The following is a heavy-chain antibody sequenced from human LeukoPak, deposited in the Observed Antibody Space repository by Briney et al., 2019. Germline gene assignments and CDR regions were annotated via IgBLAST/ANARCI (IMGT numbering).Heavy chain of an antibody. CDR1: GFTFSSYW. D-gene: IGHD2/OR15-2a*01. CDR3: ARGLYADDAFDI. Sequence: GGSLRLSCAASGFTFSSYWMHWVRQTPGKGLEWVANIKQDGREKYYVDSVKGRFTVSRDNAKNSLYLQMDSLRAEDTAVYYCARGLYADDAFDIWGQGTMVTVSS. V-gene: IGHV3-7*01. CDR2: IKQDGREK. J-gene: IGHJ3*02.